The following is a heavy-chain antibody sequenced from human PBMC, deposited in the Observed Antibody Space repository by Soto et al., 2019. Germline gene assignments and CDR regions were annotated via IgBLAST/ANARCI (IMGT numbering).Heavy chain of an antibody. CDR1: GFTFSSYA. V-gene: IGHV3-30-3*01. D-gene: IGHD1-26*01. J-gene: IGHJ6*02. CDR2: ISYDGSNK. CDR3: ARGDSGSYSEPYYYYGMDV. Sequence: QVQLVESGGGVVQPGRSLRLSFAASGFTFSSYAMHWVRQAPGKGLEWVAVISYDGSNKYYADSVKGRFTISRDNSKNTLYLQMNSLRAEDTAVYYCARGDSGSYSEPYYYYGMDVWGQGTTVTVSS.